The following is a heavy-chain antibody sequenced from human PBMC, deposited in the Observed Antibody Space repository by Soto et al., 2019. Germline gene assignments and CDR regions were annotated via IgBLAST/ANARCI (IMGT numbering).Heavy chain of an antibody. CDR3: ATTSKNWFDP. CDR1: GGSISSGGYY. Sequence: PSETLSLSCTVSGGSISSGGYYWSWLRQHPGKGLEWIGYIYYSGSTNPSLSSRVTPHYNPSLMSRVTISVDTSKNHFSLQLSSVTAADTAVYYWATTSKNWFDPRGRGTLVTVSS. V-gene: IGHV4-31*03. CDR2: IYYSGSTNPSLSSRVTP. J-gene: IGHJ5*01. D-gene: IGHD2-2*01.